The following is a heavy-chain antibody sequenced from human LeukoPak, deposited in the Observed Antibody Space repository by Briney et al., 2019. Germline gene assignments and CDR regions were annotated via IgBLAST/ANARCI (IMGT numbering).Heavy chain of an antibody. CDR3: AKNTAYYDILTGPFDY. Sequence: GGSLRLSCAASGFTFSSNAMSWVRQAPGKGLKWVSAISGSGGSTYYADSVKGRFTISRDNSKNTLYLQMNSLRAEDTAVYYCAKNTAYYDILTGPFDYWGQGTLVTVSS. V-gene: IGHV3-23*01. D-gene: IGHD3-9*01. J-gene: IGHJ4*02. CDR2: ISGSGGST. CDR1: GFTFSSNA.